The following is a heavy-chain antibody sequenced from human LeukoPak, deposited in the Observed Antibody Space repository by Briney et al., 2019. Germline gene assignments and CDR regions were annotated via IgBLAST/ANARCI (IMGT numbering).Heavy chain of an antibody. V-gene: IGHV3-23*01. D-gene: IGHD3-3*01. J-gene: IGHJ4*02. Sequence: ASVKVSCKASGGTFSSYAMSWVRQAPGKGLEWVSAISGSGGSIYYAGSVKGRFTISRDNSKNTLYLQMNSLRAEDTAVYYCAKAAYDFWSGYLLGYWGQGTLVTVSS. CDR2: ISGSGGSI. CDR1: GGTFSSYA. CDR3: AKAAYDFWSGYLLGY.